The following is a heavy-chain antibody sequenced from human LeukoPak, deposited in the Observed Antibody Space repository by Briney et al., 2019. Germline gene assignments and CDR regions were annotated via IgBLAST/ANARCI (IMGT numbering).Heavy chain of an antibody. CDR3: ARSGYSYGYDY. CDR1: GGSISSYY. V-gene: IGHV4-59*01. D-gene: IGHD5-18*01. J-gene: IGHJ4*02. Sequence: SETLSLTCTVSGGSISSYYWSWIRQPPGKGLEWIGYIYYSGSTNYNPSLKSRVTISVDTSKNQFSLKLSSVTAADTAVYYCARSGYSYGYDYWGQGTLVTVSS. CDR2: IYYSGST.